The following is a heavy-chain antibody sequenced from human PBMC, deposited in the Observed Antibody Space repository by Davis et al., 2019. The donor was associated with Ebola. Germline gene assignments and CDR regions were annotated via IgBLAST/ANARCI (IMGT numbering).Heavy chain of an antibody. Sequence: ASVKVSCKTSGHTFTSNYMNWVRQAPGQGLEWTGRINPSGGSTNYAQKFQGRITMTRDTSTSTVYMQLSSLRSEDTAIYYCATGREQQLLQWFDPWGQGTLVTVSS. CDR3: ATGREQQLLQWFDP. V-gene: IGHV1-46*01. CDR2: INPSGGST. J-gene: IGHJ5*02. CDR1: GHTFTSNY. D-gene: IGHD6-13*01.